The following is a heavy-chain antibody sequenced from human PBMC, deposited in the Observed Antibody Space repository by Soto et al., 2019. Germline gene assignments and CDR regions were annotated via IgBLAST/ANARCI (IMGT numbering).Heavy chain of an antibody. CDR1: GGSISRSNW. CDR2: IYHSGST. Sequence: PSETLSLTCAVSGGSISRSNWWSWVRQPPGKGLEWIGEIYHSGSTNYNPSLKSRVTISVDKSKNQFSLKLSSVTAADTAVYYCARKGITMVRGVIIMRNWFDPWGQGTLVTVSS. V-gene: IGHV4-4*02. J-gene: IGHJ5*02. CDR3: ARKGITMVRGVIIMRNWFDP. D-gene: IGHD3-10*01.